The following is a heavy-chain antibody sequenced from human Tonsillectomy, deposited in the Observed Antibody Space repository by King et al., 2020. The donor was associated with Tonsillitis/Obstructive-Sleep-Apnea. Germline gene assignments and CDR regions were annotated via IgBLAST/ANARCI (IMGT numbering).Heavy chain of an antibody. V-gene: IGHV3-49*03. CDR2: IRTKTYGGTT. D-gene: IGHD5-12*01. J-gene: IGHJ3*02. CDR1: GFTFGDYT. Sequence: VQLVESGGGLVQPGRSLRLSCTASGFTFGDYTVNWLRQAPGQGLEWVGFIRTKTYGGTTEYAAPVKGRFTISRDDSKSIAYLQMNSLKIEDTAVYYCIRGGGPTKGAFDIWGQGTMVTVSS. CDR3: IRGGGPTKGAFDI.